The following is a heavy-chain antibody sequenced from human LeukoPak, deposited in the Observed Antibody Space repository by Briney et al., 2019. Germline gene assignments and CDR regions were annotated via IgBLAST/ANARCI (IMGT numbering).Heavy chain of an antibody. CDR3: ARESADFWSGPLHY. Sequence: KASETLSLTCTVSGGSISTYYWSRIRQPPGKGLEWIGYIYYSGSNNYNPSLKSRVTISVDTSKNQFSLKLISVTAADTAVYYCARESADFWSGPLHYWGQGTLVTVSS. CDR2: IYYSGSN. J-gene: IGHJ4*02. D-gene: IGHD3-3*01. V-gene: IGHV4-59*01. CDR1: GGSISTYY.